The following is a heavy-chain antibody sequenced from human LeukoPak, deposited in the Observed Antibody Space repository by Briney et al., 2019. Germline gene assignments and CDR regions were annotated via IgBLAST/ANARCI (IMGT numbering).Heavy chain of an antibody. CDR1: GFTFSSYG. J-gene: IGHJ4*02. V-gene: IGHV3-30*02. CDR2: IQFDGSKK. Sequence: GESLRLSCAASGFTFSSYGMHWVRQAPGRGLEWVAFIQFDGSKKYYADSVKGRFTISRDISKNTLYLQMNTLRGEDTAVYYCAKGTNYAWDYWGQGTLVTVSS. D-gene: IGHD1/OR15-1a*01. CDR3: AKGTNYAWDY.